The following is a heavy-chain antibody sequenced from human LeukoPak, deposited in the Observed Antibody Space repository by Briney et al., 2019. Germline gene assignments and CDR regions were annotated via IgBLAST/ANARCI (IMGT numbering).Heavy chain of an antibody. CDR2: MNPNSGNT. J-gene: IGHJ4*02. Sequence: ASVKASCKASGYTFTSYDINWVRQATGQGLEWMGWMNPNSGNTGYAQKFQGRVTITRNTSISTAYMELSSLRSEDTAVYYCARGLGGGYYDFWSAVGILGYWGRGTLVTVSS. V-gene: IGHV1-8*03. CDR1: GYTFTSYD. D-gene: IGHD3-3*01. CDR3: ARGLGGGYYDFWSAVGILGY.